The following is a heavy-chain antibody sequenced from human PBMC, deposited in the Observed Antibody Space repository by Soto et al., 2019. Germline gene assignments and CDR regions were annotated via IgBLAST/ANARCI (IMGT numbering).Heavy chain of an antibody. Sequence: QVQLQQWGAGLLKPSETLSLTCAVYRASFSGYQWTWIRQTPGKGLEWIGEINDSGNINYNPSLKSRVTISLDTPKKQISLKLSSVTAADSAVYYCARGLIVWFGELSRRGGHYYYMDVWGKGTTVTVSS. CDR3: ARGLIVWFGELSRRGGHYYYMDV. D-gene: IGHD3-10*01. V-gene: IGHV4-34*01. CDR1: RASFSGYQ. J-gene: IGHJ6*03. CDR2: INDSGNI.